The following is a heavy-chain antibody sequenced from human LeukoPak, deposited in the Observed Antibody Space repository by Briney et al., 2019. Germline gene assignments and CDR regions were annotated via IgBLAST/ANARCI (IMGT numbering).Heavy chain of an antibody. Sequence: PGGSLRLSCAASGFTFSSYEMNWVRQAPGKGLEWVSYISSSGSTIYYADSVKGRFTISRDNAKNSLYLQMNSLRAEDTAVYYCARDSPYHGAFDIWGQGTMVTVSS. CDR1: GFTFSSYE. CDR2: ISSSGSTI. D-gene: IGHD2-2*01. J-gene: IGHJ3*02. V-gene: IGHV3-48*03. CDR3: ARDSPYHGAFDI.